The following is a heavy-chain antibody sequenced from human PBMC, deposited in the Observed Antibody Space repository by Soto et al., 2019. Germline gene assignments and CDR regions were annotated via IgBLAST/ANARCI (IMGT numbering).Heavy chain of an antibody. Sequence: GGSLRLSCAASGFTFSSYAMSWVRQAPGKGLEWVSAISGSGGSTYYADSVKGRFTISRDNSKNTLYLQMNSLRAEDTAVYYCAKDRYDSSGYYPSEYNWFDPWGQGTLVTVSS. CDR3: AKDRYDSSGYYPSEYNWFDP. J-gene: IGHJ5*02. V-gene: IGHV3-23*01. CDR2: ISGSGGST. D-gene: IGHD3-22*01. CDR1: GFTFSSYA.